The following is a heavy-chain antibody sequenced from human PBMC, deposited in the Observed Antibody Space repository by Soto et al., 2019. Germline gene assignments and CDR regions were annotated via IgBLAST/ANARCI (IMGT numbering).Heavy chain of an antibody. CDR2: MNPNSGNT. V-gene: IGHV1-8*01. CDR3: ATTPVYCSSTSCSHFHYYYMDV. CDR1: GYTFTSCD. D-gene: IGHD2-2*01. Sequence: ASVKVSCKASGYTFTSCDINWVRQATGQGLEWMGWMNPNSGNTGYAQKFQGRVTMTRNTSISTAYMELSSLRSEDTAVYYCATTPVYCSSTSCSHFHYYYMDVWGKGTTVTVSS. J-gene: IGHJ6*03.